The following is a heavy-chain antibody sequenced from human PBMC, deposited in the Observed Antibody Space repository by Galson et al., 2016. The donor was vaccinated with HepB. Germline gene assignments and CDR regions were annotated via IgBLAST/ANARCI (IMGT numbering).Heavy chain of an antibody. D-gene: IGHD2-2*01. Sequence: ETLSLTCTVSGGSISNSDYFWGWIRQSPGKGLEWIGYIYYSGSTNYNPSLKSRVTISVDTSKNQFSLKLSSVTAADTAVYYCARSARYCSGTSCYLPYFDYWGQGTLVTVSS. V-gene: IGHV4-61*05. CDR2: IYYSGST. J-gene: IGHJ4*02. CDR3: ARSARYCSGTSCYLPYFDY. CDR1: GGSISNSDYF.